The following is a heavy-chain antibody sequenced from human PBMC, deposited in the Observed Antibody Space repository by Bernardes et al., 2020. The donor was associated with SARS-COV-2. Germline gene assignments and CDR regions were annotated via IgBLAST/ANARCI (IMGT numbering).Heavy chain of an antibody. Sequence: SVKVSCKASGTSSNTYTVSWVRQAPGQGLEWMGRIIPTLAKADYAQSFQGRVTITTDRSTSTAYMELTRLRSDDTAVYFCARESTTGGVSYFFDFWGQGTLVTVSS. V-gene: IGHV1-69*08. CDR1: GTSSNTYT. CDR3: ARESTTGGVSYFFDF. CDR2: IIPTLAKA. D-gene: IGHD3-16*01. J-gene: IGHJ4*02.